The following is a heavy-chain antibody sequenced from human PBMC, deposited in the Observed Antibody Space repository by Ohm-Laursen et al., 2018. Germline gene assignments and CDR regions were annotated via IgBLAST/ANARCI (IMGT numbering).Heavy chain of an antibody. Sequence: SLRLSCTASGFTFSNYEMNWVRQAPGKGLEWVSYISSSGTNIHYADSVKGRFTISRDNAKNSLYLQMNSLRAEDTAVYYCARTRVGLSLDYWGQGTLVTVPS. V-gene: IGHV3-48*03. CDR1: GFTFSNYE. CDR2: ISSSGTNI. D-gene: IGHD1-26*01. J-gene: IGHJ4*02. CDR3: ARTRVGLSLDY.